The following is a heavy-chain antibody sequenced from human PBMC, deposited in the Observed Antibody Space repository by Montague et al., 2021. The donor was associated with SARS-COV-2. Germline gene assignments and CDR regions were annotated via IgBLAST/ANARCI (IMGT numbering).Heavy chain of an antibody. CDR3: AKQLWFGELFHP. CDR2: INWNGGST. J-gene: IGHJ5*02. D-gene: IGHD3-10*01. CDR1: GFTFDDYG. V-gene: IGHV3-20*04. Sequence: SLRLSCAASGFTFDDYGMSWVRQAPGKGLEWVSGINWNGGSTGYADSVKGRFTISRDNAKNSLYPQMNSLRAEDTALYYCAKQLWFGELFHPWGQGTLVTVSS.